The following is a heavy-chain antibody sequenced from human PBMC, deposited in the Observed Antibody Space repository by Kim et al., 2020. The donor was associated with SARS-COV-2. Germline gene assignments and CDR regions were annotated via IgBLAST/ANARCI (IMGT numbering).Heavy chain of an antibody. J-gene: IGHJ6*02. CDR2: IKQDGSEK. Sequence: GGSLRLSCAASGFTFSSYWMSWVRQAPGKGLEWVANIKQDGSEKYYVDSVKGRFTISRDNAKNSLYLQMNSLRAEDTAVYYCARGYCGGDCYSHYYYYYGMDVWGQGTTVTVSS. CDR1: GFTFSSYW. CDR3: ARGYCGGDCYSHYYYYYGMDV. V-gene: IGHV3-7*01. D-gene: IGHD2-21*02.